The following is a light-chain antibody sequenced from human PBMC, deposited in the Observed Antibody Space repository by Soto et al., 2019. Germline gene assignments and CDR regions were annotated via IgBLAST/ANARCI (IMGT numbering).Light chain of an antibody. J-gene: IGKJ3*01. CDR1: QSISSW. CDR2: KAS. V-gene: IGKV1-5*03. CDR3: QHYNSLSS. Sequence: IQMTQSPSTLSASVGDRVTITCRASQSISSWLAWYQQKPWKAPKLLIYKASSLESGVPSRFSASGSGTEFSLSISSLQPDDLATYYCQHYNSLSSFGPGTKVDIK.